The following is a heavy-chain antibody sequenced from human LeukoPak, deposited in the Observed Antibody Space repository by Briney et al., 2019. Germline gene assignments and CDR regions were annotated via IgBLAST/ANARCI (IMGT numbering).Heavy chain of an antibody. CDR1: GGTFSSYA. D-gene: IGHD3-22*01. V-gene: IGHV1-69*04. Sequence: GASVKVSCKASGGTFSSYAISWVRQAPGQGLEWMGRIIPILGIANYAQKFQGRVTTTADKSTSTAYMELSSLRSEDTAVYYCARDFYYDSSGYYDPLTFDYWGQGTLVTVSS. CDR2: IIPILGIA. J-gene: IGHJ4*02. CDR3: ARDFYYDSSGYYDPLTFDY.